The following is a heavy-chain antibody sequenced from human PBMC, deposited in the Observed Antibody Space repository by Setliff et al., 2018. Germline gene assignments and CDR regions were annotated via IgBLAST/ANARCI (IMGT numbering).Heavy chain of an antibody. V-gene: IGHV3-48*03. CDR2: THTDGITI. Sequence: GGSLRLSCEVSGFTFSSHGMIWVRQAPGKGLERVSKTHTDGITIYSDSVRGRFTIFRDSAKNSLHLQMTSLSAEDTAVYYCARRLPYFGMDVWGQGTTVTVSS. J-gene: IGHJ6*02. CDR1: GFTFSSHG. CDR3: ARRLPYFGMDV. D-gene: IGHD2-15*01.